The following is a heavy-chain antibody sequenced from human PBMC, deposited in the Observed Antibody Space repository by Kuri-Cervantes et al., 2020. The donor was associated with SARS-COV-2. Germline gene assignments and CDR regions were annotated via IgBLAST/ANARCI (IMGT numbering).Heavy chain of an antibody. V-gene: IGHV3-74*01. CDR2: INNDGSST. D-gene: IGHD3-3*01. CDR3: ARHDSLKS. Sequence: GGSLRLSCAASGFTFSSYWMHWVRQAPGMGLVWVSRINNDGSSTSYADFVKGRVTISRDNAKNTAYLQIHSLRADDTAVYYCARHDSLKSWGQGTLVTDSS. CDR1: GFTFSSYW. J-gene: IGHJ5*02.